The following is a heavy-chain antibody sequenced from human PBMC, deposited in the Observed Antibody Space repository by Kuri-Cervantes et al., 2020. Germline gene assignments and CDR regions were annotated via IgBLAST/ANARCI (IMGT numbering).Heavy chain of an antibody. D-gene: IGHD1-1*01. CDR3: ARQTGTGWAFDY. Sequence: SVKVSCRASGGTFSSYAISWVRQAPGQGLEWMGGIIPIFGTANYAQRFQGRVTITADESTSTAYMELSSLRSEDTAVYYCARQTGTGWAFDYWGQGTLVTVSS. CDR1: GGTFSSYA. J-gene: IGHJ4*02. CDR2: IIPIFGTA. V-gene: IGHV1-69*13.